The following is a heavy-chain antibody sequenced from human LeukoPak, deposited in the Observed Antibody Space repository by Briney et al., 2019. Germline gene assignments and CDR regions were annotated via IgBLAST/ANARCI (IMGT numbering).Heavy chain of an antibody. Sequence: SSETLSLTCTVSGGSISSYYWSWIRQPAGKGLEWIWRIYTSGSTNYNPSLKSRVTMSVDTSKNQFSLKLSSVTAADTAVYYCAREVDSSSSPYFYYMDVWGKGTTVTVSS. J-gene: IGHJ6*03. CDR2: IYTSGST. D-gene: IGHD6-6*01. CDR3: AREVDSSSSPYFYYMDV. V-gene: IGHV4-4*07. CDR1: GGSISSYY.